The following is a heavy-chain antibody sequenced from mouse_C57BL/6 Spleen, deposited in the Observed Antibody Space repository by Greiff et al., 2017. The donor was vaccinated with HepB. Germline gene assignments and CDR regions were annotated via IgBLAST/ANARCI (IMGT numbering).Heavy chain of an antibody. Sequence: QVQLQQPGAELVKPGASVKLSCKASGYTFTSYWMHWVKQRPGQGLEWIGMIHPNSGSTNYNEKFKSKATLTVDKSSSTAYMQLSSLTSEDSAVYYCARSLLGTTVAGFDYWGQGTTLTVSS. CDR3: ARSLLGTTVAGFDY. CDR1: GYTFTSYW. D-gene: IGHD1-1*01. V-gene: IGHV1-64*01. CDR2: IHPNSGST. J-gene: IGHJ2*01.